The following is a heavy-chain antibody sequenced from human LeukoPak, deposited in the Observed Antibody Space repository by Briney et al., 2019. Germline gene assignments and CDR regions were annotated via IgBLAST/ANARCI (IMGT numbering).Heavy chain of an antibody. J-gene: IGHJ6*02. V-gene: IGHV3-21*01. CDR1: GFTFSSYS. CDR2: ISSSSSYI. Sequence: PGGSLRLSCAASGFTFSSYSMNWVRQAPGKGLEWLSSISSSSSYIYYADSVKGRFTISRDNAKNSLYLQMNSLRAEDTAVYYCARDGVVLTAIGHYGMDVWGQGTTVTVSS. D-gene: IGHD2-21*02. CDR3: ARDGVVLTAIGHYGMDV.